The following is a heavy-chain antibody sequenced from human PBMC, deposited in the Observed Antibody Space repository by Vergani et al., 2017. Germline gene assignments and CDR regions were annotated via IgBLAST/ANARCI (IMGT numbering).Heavy chain of an antibody. D-gene: IGHD6-19*01. CDR2: ISWNSGSI. CDR3: AREGGGIAVAGFDY. J-gene: IGHJ4*02. Sequence: EVQLVESGGGLVQPGRSLRLSCAASGFTFDDYAMHWVRQAPGKGLEWVSGISWNSGSIGYADSVKGRFTISRDNAKNSLYLQMNSLRAEDTAVYYCAREGGGIAVAGFDYWGQGTLVTVSS. V-gene: IGHV3-9*01. CDR1: GFTFDDYA.